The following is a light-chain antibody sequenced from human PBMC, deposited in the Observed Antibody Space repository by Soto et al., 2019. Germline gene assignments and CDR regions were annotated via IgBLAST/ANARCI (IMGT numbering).Light chain of an antibody. J-gene: IGKJ4*01. Sequence: DIQMTQSPSSLSASVGDRVTITCRASQGIGIDLGWYQQKPGKAPKRLIYGASSLQSGVPSRFSGSGSGTEFTLTISSLQPEDFATYYCLQHDTYPLTFGGGTKEEIK. V-gene: IGKV1-17*01. CDR1: QGIGID. CDR2: GAS. CDR3: LQHDTYPLT.